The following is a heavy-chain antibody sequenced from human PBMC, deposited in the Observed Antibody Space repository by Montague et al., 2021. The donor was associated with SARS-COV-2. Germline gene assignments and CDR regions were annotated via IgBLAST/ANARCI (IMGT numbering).Heavy chain of an antibody. CDR3: ARVVSVPLTRGHSYGHLTSKTGSNYFDY. D-gene: IGHD5-18*01. J-gene: IGHJ4*02. CDR1: GGSISSAGYS. V-gene: IGHV4-30-2*01. CDR2: IYHSGTT. Sequence: TLSPTCAVSGGSISSAGYSWSWIRQPPGKGLEWIGYIYHSGTTYYNPSLKSRVTISVDRSKNQFSLKLTSVTAADTAVYYCARVVSVPLTRGHSYGHLTSKTGSNYFDYWGQGTLVTVSS.